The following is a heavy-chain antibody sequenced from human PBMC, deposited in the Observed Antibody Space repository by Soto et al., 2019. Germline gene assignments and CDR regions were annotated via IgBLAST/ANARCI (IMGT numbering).Heavy chain of an antibody. CDR3: ASSGSSVGAQLADAFDI. CDR1: GGSISSSSYY. Sequence: QLQLQESGPGLVKPSETLSLTCTVSGGSISSSSYYWGWIRQPPGKGLEWIGSIYYSGSTYYNPSLKSRVTISVHTSKNQFSLKLSSLTAADTAVYYCASSGSSVGAQLADAFDIWGQGTMVTVSS. J-gene: IGHJ3*02. CDR2: IYYSGST. D-gene: IGHD1-26*01. V-gene: IGHV4-39*01.